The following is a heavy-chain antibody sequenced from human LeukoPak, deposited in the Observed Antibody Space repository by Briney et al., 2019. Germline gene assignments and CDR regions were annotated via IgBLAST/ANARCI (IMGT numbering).Heavy chain of an antibody. CDR1: GFTFSSYD. V-gene: IGHV3-23*01. J-gene: IGHJ6*03. D-gene: IGHD2-15*01. Sequence: GGTLRLSCAASGFTFSSYDMSWVRQAPGKGLEWVAAISGSGGSTYYADSVKGRFTISRDNSKNTLYLQMNSLRAEDTAVYYCARAKGSSLYYYYYMDVWGKGTTVTISS. CDR2: ISGSGGST. CDR3: ARAKGSSLYYYYYMDV.